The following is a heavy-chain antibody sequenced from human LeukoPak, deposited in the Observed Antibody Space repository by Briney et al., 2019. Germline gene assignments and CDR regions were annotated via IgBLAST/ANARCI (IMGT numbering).Heavy chain of an antibody. CDR2: INPNSGGT. J-gene: IGHJ4*02. V-gene: IGHV1-2*06. D-gene: IGHD6-6*01. CDR3: PCRSSSGLEAWDY. CDR1: GYTFTGYC. Sequence: ASVKVSCKASGYTFTGYCMHWVRQAPGQGLEWMGRINPNSGGTNYAQKFQGRVTMTRDTSISTAYMELSRLRSDDTAVYYCPCRSSSGLEAWDYWGQGTLVTASS.